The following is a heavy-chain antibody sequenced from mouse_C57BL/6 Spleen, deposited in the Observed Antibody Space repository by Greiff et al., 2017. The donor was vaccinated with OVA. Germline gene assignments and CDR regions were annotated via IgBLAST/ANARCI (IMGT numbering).Heavy chain of an antibody. CDR1: GYTFTSYW. D-gene: IGHD2-5*01. Sequence: QVQLKQPGTELVKPGASVKLSCKASGYTFTSYWMHWVKQRPGQGLEWIGNINPSNGGTNYNEKFKSKATLTVDKSSSTAYMQLSSLTSEDSAVYYCAPGSPYYSNYEAMDYWGQGTSVTVSS. CDR3: APGSPYYSNYEAMDY. J-gene: IGHJ4*01. V-gene: IGHV1-53*01. CDR2: INPSNGGT.